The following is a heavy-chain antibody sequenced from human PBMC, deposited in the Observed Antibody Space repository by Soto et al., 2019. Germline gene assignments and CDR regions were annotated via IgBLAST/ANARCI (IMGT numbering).Heavy chain of an antibody. J-gene: IGHJ6*02. CDR3: PTGSHIVLTGPDGYGMDV. CDR1: GVAFSNCA. CDR2: IRHTGEKT. Sequence: EVQLLESGGGLVQPGGSLRLSCAASGVAFSNCAMSWVRQAPGQGLQWVSYIRHTGEKTYYADAVKGRFSISRDNSNNTLYLQMNSPRAEDTSEYYCPTGSHIVLTGPDGYGMDVWGQGTTVTVSS. V-gene: IGHV3-23*01. D-gene: IGHD3-9*01.